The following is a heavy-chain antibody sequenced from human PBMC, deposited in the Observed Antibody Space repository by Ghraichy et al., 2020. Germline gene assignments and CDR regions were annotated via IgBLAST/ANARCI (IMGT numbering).Heavy chain of an antibody. J-gene: IGHJ2*01. CDR2: IYYSGST. D-gene: IGHD6-13*01. CDR1: GGSISSYY. V-gene: IGHV4-59*01. CDR3: ARVDLAAAGSSWYFDL. Sequence: SETQSLTCTVSGGSISSYYWSWIRQPPGKGLEWIGYIYYSGSTNYNPSLKSRVTISVDTSKNQFSLKLSSVTAADTAVYYCARVDLAAAGSSWYFDLWGRGTLVTVSS.